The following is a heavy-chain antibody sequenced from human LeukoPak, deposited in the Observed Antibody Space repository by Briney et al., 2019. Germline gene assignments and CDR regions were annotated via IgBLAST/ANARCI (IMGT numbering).Heavy chain of an antibody. J-gene: IGHJ6*02. Sequence: ASLKVSCNASGYTFTSYGMSWVRQAPGQGLEWMGCISAYNGNTNYAQTLQGRVTMTTATSTSTAYMELRSLRSDDTAVYYCARDGDGLRYLDWLLSPYYYYGMDVWGQGTTVTVSS. CDR3: ARDGDGLRYLDWLLSPYYYYGMDV. V-gene: IGHV1-18*01. D-gene: IGHD3-9*01. CDR1: GYTFTSYG. CDR2: ISAYNGNT.